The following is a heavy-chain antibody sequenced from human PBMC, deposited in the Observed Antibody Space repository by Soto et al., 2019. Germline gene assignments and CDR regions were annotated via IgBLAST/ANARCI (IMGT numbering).Heavy chain of an antibody. CDR1: GYTFTSYG. V-gene: IGHV1-18*01. D-gene: IGHD3-3*01. CDR2: ISAYNGNT. Sequence: GASVTVSCKDSGYTFTSYGISWVRQAPGQGLEWMGWISAYNGNTNYAQKLQGRVTMTTDTSTSTAYMELRSLRSDDTAVYYCARVTYYDFWSGPSNWFDPWGQGTLVTVSS. CDR3: ARVTYYDFWSGPSNWFDP. J-gene: IGHJ5*02.